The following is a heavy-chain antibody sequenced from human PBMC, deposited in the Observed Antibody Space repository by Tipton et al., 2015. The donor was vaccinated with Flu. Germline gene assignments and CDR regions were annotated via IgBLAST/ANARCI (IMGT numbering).Heavy chain of an antibody. Sequence: SLRLSCAASGFTFSYYTMNWVRRAPGKGLEWVSSISSGGTYIRYADSLKGRFTISRDNANNSLYLQMNNLRAEDTAVYYCARELSDYYDSSEGDAFDIWGQGTLVTVSS. J-gene: IGHJ3*02. CDR2: ISSGGTYI. D-gene: IGHD3-22*01. CDR3: ARELSDYYDSSEGDAFDI. V-gene: IGHV3-21*06. CDR1: GFTFSYYT.